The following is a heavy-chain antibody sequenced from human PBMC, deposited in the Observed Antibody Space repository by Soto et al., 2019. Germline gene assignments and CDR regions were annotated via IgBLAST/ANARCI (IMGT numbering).Heavy chain of an antibody. J-gene: IGHJ5*02. D-gene: IGHD6-19*01. CDR3: ARAAVVPVAGTSHNWFDP. CDR2: ISSGSGYT. CDR1: GFTFSDYY. V-gene: IGHV3-11*06. Sequence: GGSLRLSCTASGFTFSDYYMSWIRRAPGKGLEWVSYISSGSGYTDYADSVKGRFTISRDNAKNSLYLQMNSLGADDTGIYFCARAAVVPVAGTSHNWFDPWGQGTLVTVSS.